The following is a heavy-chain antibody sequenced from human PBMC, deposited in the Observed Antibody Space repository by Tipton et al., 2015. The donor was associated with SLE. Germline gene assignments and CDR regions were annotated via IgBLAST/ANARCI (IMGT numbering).Heavy chain of an antibody. CDR3: ARGGSGTSFDY. CDR1: GFTFSASA. V-gene: IGHV3-21*04. J-gene: IGHJ4*02. CDR2: ITGNSAYI. Sequence: SLRLSCAASGFTFSASAINWVRQAPGMGLEWVTSITGNSAYIYYTDSVKGRFTISRDNARNSVYLQMNSLRAEDTAVYYCARGGSGTSFDYWGQGTLVTVSS. D-gene: IGHD6-25*01.